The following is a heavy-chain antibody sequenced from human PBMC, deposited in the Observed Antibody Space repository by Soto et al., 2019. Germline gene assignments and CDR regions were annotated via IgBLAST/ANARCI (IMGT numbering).Heavy chain of an antibody. J-gene: IGHJ4*02. D-gene: IGHD2-15*01. CDR3: ARDHGGIVVVVAATPDCFDY. V-gene: IGHV1-18*01. CDR1: GYTFTSYG. Sequence: GASVKVSCKASGYTFTSYGISWVRQAPGQGLEWMGWISAYNGNTNHAQKLQGRVTMTTDTSTSTAYMELRSLRSDDTAVYYCARDHGGIVVVVAATPDCFDYWGQGTLVTVSS. CDR2: ISAYNGNT.